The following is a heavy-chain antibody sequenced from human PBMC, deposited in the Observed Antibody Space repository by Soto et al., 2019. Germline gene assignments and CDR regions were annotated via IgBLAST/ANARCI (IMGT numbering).Heavy chain of an antibody. J-gene: IGHJ4*02. CDR3: ARHKGPSSWYPFDY. CDR2: IYYSGST. CDR1: GGSISSYY. Sequence: QVQLQESGPGLEKPSETLSLTCTVSGGSISSYYWSWIRQPPGKGLEWIGYIYYSGSTNYNPSLKSRVTISVDTSKNQFSLNLSSVTAADTAVYYCARHKGPSSWYPFDYWGQGTLVTVSS. V-gene: IGHV4-59*01. D-gene: IGHD6-13*01.